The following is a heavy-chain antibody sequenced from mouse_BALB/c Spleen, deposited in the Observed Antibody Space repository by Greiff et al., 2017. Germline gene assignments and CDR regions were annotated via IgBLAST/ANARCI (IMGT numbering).Heavy chain of an antibody. CDR2: ISSGSSTI. CDR1: GFTFSSFG. D-gene: IGHD3-3*01. CDR3: ARWEGDVDAMDY. Sequence: EVKLVESGGGLVQPGGSRKLSCAASGFTFSSFGMHWVRQAPEKGLEWVAYISSGSSTIYYADTVKGRFTISRDNPKNTLFLQMTSLRSEDTAMYDCARWEGDVDAMDYWGQGTSVTVSS. J-gene: IGHJ4*01. V-gene: IGHV5-17*02.